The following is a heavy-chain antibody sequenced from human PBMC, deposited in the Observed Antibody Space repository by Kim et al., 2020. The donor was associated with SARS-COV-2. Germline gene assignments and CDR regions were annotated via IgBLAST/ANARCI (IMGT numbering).Heavy chain of an antibody. Sequence: GGSLRLSCAASGFTFSSYSMNWVRQAPGKGLEWVSYISSSSSTIYYADSVKGRFTISRDNAKNSLYLQMNSLRAEDTAVYYCARVTMVRGVIPYWYFDLWGRGTLVTVSS. CDR3: ARVTMVRGVIPYWYFDL. J-gene: IGHJ2*01. CDR1: GFTFSSYS. CDR2: ISSSSSTI. D-gene: IGHD3-10*01. V-gene: IGHV3-48*04.